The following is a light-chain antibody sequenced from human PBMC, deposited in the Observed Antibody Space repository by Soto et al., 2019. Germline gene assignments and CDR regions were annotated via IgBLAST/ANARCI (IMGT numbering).Light chain of an antibody. CDR1: SSNIGAGYD. J-gene: IGLJ1*01. Sequence: QSALTQPPSVSEAPGQRVTISCTGSSSNIGAGYDVHWYQQLPGTAPKPLIYGNSNRPSGVPDRFSGSKSGTSASLAITGLQAEDEADYYCQSYDSSLSGYVFGTGTKVTVL. CDR2: GNS. V-gene: IGLV1-40*01. CDR3: QSYDSSLSGYV.